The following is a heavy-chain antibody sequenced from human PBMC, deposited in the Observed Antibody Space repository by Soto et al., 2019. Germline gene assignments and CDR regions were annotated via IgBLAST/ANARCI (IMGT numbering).Heavy chain of an antibody. Sequence: ASVKVSCKASGYTFTSYGISWVRQAPGQGLEWMGWISAYNGNTNYAQKLQGRVTMTTDTSTSTAYMEPRSLRSDDTAVYYCASFGQRCTNGVCPYYFDYWGQGTLVTVSS. J-gene: IGHJ4*02. CDR2: ISAYNGNT. CDR1: GYTFTSYG. D-gene: IGHD2-8*01. CDR3: ASFGQRCTNGVCPYYFDY. V-gene: IGHV1-18*01.